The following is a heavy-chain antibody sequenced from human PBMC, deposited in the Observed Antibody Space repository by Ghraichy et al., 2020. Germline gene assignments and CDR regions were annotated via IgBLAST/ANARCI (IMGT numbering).Heavy chain of an antibody. CDR3: ARDPGPQYCSSTSCYFMFPDY. J-gene: IGHJ4*02. D-gene: IGHD2-2*01. Sequence: LTCAASGFTFSSYGMHLVRQAPGKGLEWVAVIWYDGSNKYYADSVKGRFTISRDNSKNTLYLQMNSLRAEDTAVYYCARDPGPQYCSSTSCYFMFPDYWGQGTLVTVSS. CDR2: IWYDGSNK. V-gene: IGHV3-33*08. CDR1: GFTFSSYG.